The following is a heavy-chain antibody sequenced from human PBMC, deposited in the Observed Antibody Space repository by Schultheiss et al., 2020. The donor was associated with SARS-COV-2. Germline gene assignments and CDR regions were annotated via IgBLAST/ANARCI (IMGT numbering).Heavy chain of an antibody. J-gene: IGHJ3*02. CDR3: ARASRDGYPDAFDI. CDR1: GFTFSDYY. D-gene: IGHD5-24*01. V-gene: IGHV3-11*01. Sequence: AGSLRLSCAASGFTFSDYYMNWIRQAPGKGLEWISYISGGGSPITYADSVKGRFTISRDNAKKSLYLQMRSLRAEDTAVYYCARASRDGYPDAFDIWGQGTMVTVSS. CDR2: ISGGGSPI.